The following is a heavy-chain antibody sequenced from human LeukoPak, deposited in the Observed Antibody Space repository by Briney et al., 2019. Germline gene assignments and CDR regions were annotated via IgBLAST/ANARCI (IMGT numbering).Heavy chain of an antibody. V-gene: IGHV3-30-3*01. CDR2: ISYDGSNK. CDR1: GFSFSDYD. CDR3: AKKASYHFDH. Sequence: GGSLRLSWAASGFSFSDYDMHWVRQAPGKELEWVAIISYDGSNKYYADSVKGRFTVSRDNFKNTLNLQMNSLRAEDTAVYYCAKKASYHFDHWGQGTLVTVSS. J-gene: IGHJ4*02. D-gene: IGHD2-2*01.